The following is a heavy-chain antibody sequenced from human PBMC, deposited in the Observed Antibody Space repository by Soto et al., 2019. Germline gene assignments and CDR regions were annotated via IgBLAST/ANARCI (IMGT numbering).Heavy chain of an antibody. Sequence: PGGSLRLSCAPSGFIFSNYAMSWVRQARGKGLEWVSAISGSGADTYYTESVKGRFTISRDNFKNTLYLQMNSLRAEDTAVYYCAKDTGRGGGSVLYDVFDIWGRGTMFTVSS. CDR3: AKDTGRGGGSVLYDVFDI. CDR2: ISGSGADT. J-gene: IGHJ3*02. CDR1: GFIFSNYA. D-gene: IGHD2-15*01. V-gene: IGHV3-23*01.